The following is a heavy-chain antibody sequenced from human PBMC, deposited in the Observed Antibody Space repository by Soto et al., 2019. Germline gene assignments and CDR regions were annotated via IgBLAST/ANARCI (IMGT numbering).Heavy chain of an antibody. V-gene: IGHV3-23*01. CDR3: AKDHPWEQPNYYFDF. CDR1: SITFRCCT. CDR2: LTGSGDSI. D-gene: IGHD1-26*01. Sequence: VWPLRLCSAASSITFRCCTIDPLPHTKIKALEWVSALTGSGDSIYYADSVKGRFTISRDNSKNTLYLQMNSLRAEDTAVYYCAKDHPWEQPNYYFDFWGQGTLVTVSS. J-gene: IGHJ4*02.